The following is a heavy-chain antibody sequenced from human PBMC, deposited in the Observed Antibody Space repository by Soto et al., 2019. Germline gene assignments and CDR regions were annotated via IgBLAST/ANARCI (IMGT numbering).Heavy chain of an antibody. CDR2: IWYDGSNK. Sequence: QVQLVESGGGVVQPGRSLRLSCAASGFTFSSYGMHWVRQAPGKGLEWVAVIWYDGSNKYYADSVKGRFTISRDNSKNTLYLQRNSLRAEDTAVYYCARDFRTMVRGVIRYYYGMDVWGQGTTVTVSS. J-gene: IGHJ6*02. D-gene: IGHD3-10*01. CDR3: ARDFRTMVRGVIRYYYGMDV. CDR1: GFTFSSYG. V-gene: IGHV3-33*01.